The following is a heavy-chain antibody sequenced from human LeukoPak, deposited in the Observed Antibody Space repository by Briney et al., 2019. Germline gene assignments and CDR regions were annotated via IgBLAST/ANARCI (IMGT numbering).Heavy chain of an antibody. D-gene: IGHD2-2*01. J-gene: IGHJ4*02. V-gene: IGHV3-21*01. CDR1: GFTFSSYS. Sequence: GGSLRLSCAASGFTFSSYSMNWVRQPPGRGLGWVSSISSSSSYIYYADSVKGRFTISRDNAKNSLYLQMNSLRAEDTAVYYCARAGYCSSTSCYDPGWGQGTLVTVSS. CDR3: ARAGYCSSTSCYDPG. CDR2: ISSSSSYI.